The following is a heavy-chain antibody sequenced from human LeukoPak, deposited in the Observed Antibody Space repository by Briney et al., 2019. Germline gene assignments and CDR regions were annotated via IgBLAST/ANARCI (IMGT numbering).Heavy chain of an antibody. D-gene: IGHD5-12*01. CDR3: ARDPSGSDPGWFDP. Sequence: PGGSLGLSCAASGFTFSSYDMNWVRQAPGKGLEWVSSISSSSTYIYYAGSVKGRFTISRDNAKNSLYLQMNSLRAEDTAVYYCARDPSGSDPGWFDPWGQGTLVTVSS. J-gene: IGHJ5*02. CDR1: GFTFSSYD. V-gene: IGHV3-21*01. CDR2: ISSSSTYI.